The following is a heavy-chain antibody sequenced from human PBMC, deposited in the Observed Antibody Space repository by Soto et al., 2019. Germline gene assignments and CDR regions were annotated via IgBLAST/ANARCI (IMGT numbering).Heavy chain of an antibody. CDR2: IYTGDNT. J-gene: IGHJ4*02. V-gene: IGHV3-53*02. CDR1: GFTVSSHI. D-gene: IGHD4-17*01. Sequence: EVQLVETGGGLIQPGESLRLSCAASGFTVSSHIMSWVRQAPGKGLEWVSVIYTGDNTYYADSVQGRFTISRDNSKNTLSLQMNSLRAEDTAVYYCVRGDYGRSGVDYWGQGTLVTVSS. CDR3: VRGDYGRSGVDY.